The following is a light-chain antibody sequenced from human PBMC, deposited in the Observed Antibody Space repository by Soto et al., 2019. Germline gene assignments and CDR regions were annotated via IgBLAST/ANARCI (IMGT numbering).Light chain of an antibody. CDR3: QQYDSTPPT. CDR1: QSVNSNY. CDR2: GAS. V-gene: IGKV3-20*01. J-gene: IGKJ1*01. Sequence: EIVLTQSPGTLSLSPGERATLSCRASQSVNSNYLAWYQRKPGQAPRLLIYGASNRATDIPYRFSASGSGTDFTLTIARLEADDFAVYYCQQYDSTPPTFGQGTKVEVK.